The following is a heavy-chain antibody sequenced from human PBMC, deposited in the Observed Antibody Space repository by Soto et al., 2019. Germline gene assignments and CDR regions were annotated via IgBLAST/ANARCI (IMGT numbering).Heavy chain of an antibody. CDR1: GFTFSSYA. J-gene: IGHJ4*02. V-gene: IGHV3-23*01. CDR3: AKDSYRHNYGYFDY. D-gene: IGHD4-17*01. CDR2: ISGSGGST. Sequence: GGSLRLSCAASGFTFSSYAMSWVRQAPGKGLEWVSAISGSGGSTYYADSVKGRFTISRDNSKNTLYLQMKSLRAEDTAVYYCAKDSYRHNYGYFDYWGQGTLVTVSS.